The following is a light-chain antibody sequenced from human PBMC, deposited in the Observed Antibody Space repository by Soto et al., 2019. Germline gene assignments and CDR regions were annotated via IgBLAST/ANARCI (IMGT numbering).Light chain of an antibody. Sequence: DIQMTQSPSSLSASVGDRITVTCRASQSIGTYVNWYQQKPGKGPYLLIYAASRLQSGVPSKFSGSGSGTDFTLTISSLQPEDFATYYCQQSYTTPYTFGQGTKVEI. V-gene: IGKV1-39*01. CDR2: AAS. CDR3: QQSYTTPYT. J-gene: IGKJ2*01. CDR1: QSIGTY.